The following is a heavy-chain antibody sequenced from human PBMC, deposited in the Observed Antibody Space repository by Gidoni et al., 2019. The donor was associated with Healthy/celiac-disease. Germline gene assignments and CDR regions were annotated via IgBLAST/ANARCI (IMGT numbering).Heavy chain of an antibody. CDR1: GFTFSSYG. J-gene: IGHJ4*02. CDR3: AKLSRSVEMATITSPNLVDY. CDR2: ISYDGSNK. D-gene: IGHD5-12*01. V-gene: IGHV3-30*18. Sequence: QVQLVESGGGVVQPGRSLRLSCAASGFTFSSYGMHWVRQAPGKGLEWVAVISYDGSNKYDADSVKGRFTISRDKSKNTLYLQMNSLRAEDTAVYYCAKLSRSVEMATITSPNLVDYWGQGTLVTVSS.